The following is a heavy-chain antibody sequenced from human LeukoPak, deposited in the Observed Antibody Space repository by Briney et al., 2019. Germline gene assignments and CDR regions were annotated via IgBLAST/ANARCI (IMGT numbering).Heavy chain of an antibody. Sequence: GGSLRLSCAASGFTFSSYSMNWVRQAPGKGLEWVSYISSSSSTIYYADSVKGRFTISRDNAKNSLYLQMNSLRAEDMAVYYCARNSPLKYYYDSSGYHRAFDIWGQGTMVTVSS. CDR2: ISSSSSTI. D-gene: IGHD3-22*01. CDR1: GFTFSSYS. CDR3: ARNSPLKYYYDSSGYHRAFDI. J-gene: IGHJ3*02. V-gene: IGHV3-48*01.